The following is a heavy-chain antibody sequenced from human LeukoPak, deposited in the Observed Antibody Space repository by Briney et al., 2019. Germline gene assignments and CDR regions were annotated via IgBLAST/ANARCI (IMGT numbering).Heavy chain of an antibody. V-gene: IGHV4-34*01. CDR3: ARGADIVEVVVALNNFFDY. CDR2: INHSGST. J-gene: IGHJ4*02. Sequence: SETLSLTCAVYGGSFSGYYWSWIRQPPGKGLEWSGEINHSGSTNYNPSLKSRVTISVDTSKNQFSLKLSSVTAADTAVYYCARGADIVEVVVALNNFFDYWGQGTLVTVSS. CDR1: GGSFSGYY. D-gene: IGHD2-15*01.